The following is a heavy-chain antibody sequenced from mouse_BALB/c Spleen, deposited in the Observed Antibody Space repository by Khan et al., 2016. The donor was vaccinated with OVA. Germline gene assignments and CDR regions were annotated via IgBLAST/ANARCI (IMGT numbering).Heavy chain of an antibody. J-gene: IGHJ2*01. D-gene: IGHD1-1*01. V-gene: IGHV1-7*01. CDR1: GYTFINYW. CDR3: ARSGLRWDFDY. Sequence: VKLQESGAELAKPGASVKMSCKASGYTFINYWILWVKQRPGQGLEWIGYINPSTGYTEYNQNFKEKATLTADKSSSTAYMQLSSLTSEDSAVYYCARSGLRWDFDYWGQGTTLTVSS. CDR2: INPSTGYT.